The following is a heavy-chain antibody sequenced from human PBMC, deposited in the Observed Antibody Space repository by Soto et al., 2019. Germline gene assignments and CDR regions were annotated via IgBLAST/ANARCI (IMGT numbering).Heavy chain of an antibody. Sequence: QVQLQESGPGLVKPSETLSLTCTVSGGSISNYYWSWIRQPPGKGLEWIAYIHYSGTTNYNPSLTSRVTISVDTWTSQFSLRLTGLTAGNTAVHYVARLSNRGDDDYYAFAYSGRGTMVAVS. CDR3: ARLSNRGDDDYYAFAY. V-gene: IGHV4-59*08. CDR1: GGSISNYY. J-gene: IGHJ3*01. CDR2: IHYSGTT. D-gene: IGHD5-12*01.